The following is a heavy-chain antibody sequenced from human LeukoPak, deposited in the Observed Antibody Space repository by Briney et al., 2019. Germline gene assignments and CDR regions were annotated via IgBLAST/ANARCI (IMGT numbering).Heavy chain of an antibody. D-gene: IGHD3-22*01. CDR1: GFTVSSNY. Sequence: GGSLRLSCAASGFTVSSNYMSWVRQAPGKGLEWVAVISYDGSNKYYADSVKGRFTISRDNSKNTLYLQMNSLRAEDTAVYYCAREVDYDSSGLDYWGQGTLVTVSS. J-gene: IGHJ4*02. CDR3: AREVDYDSSGLDY. V-gene: IGHV3-30*03. CDR2: ISYDGSNK.